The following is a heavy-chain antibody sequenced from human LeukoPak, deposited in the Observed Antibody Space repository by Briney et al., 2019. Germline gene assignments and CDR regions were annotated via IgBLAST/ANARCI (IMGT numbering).Heavy chain of an antibody. CDR2: IKQGGSEK. D-gene: IGHD6-13*01. J-gene: IGHJ4*02. Sequence: GGSLRLSCEASGFTFGTFWMSWVRQAPGKGLEWVANIKQGGSEKYYVDSVKGRFTISRDNAKNSLYLQMNSLRAEDTAVYYCARVYADYIAAAGPTHYFDYWGQGTLVTVSS. V-gene: IGHV3-7*01. CDR3: ARVYADYIAAAGPTHYFDY. CDR1: GFTFGTFW.